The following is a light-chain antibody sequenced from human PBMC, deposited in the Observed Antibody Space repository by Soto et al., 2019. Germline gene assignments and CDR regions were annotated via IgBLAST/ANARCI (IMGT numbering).Light chain of an antibody. CDR2: DAS. V-gene: IGKV3-20*01. J-gene: IGKJ4*01. Sequence: EFVLTQSPGTLSLSPGERATLSCRASQTVRNNYLAWYQQKPGQAPRLLIYDASSRATGIPDRFSGGGFGTDFTPTISRLEPEDFAVYYCQQFSSYPLTFGGGTKVDIK. CDR1: QTVRNNY. CDR3: QQFSSYPLT.